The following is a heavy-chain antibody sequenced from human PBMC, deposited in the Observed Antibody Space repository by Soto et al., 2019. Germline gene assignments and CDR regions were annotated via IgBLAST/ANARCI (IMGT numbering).Heavy chain of an antibody. CDR3: ARPNSYGVTFHYYYGMDV. CDR2: IIPMFGT. V-gene: IGHV1-69*01. D-gene: IGHD3-10*01. Sequence: QVQLVQSGAEVKRPGSSVKVSCEASGGTFNNYAITWVRQAPGQGLEWMGGIIPMFGTNYAQKFQDRVTIAADESTGTAYMELSGLRSEETAVYFCARPNSYGVTFHYYYGMDVWGQGTTVTVSS. J-gene: IGHJ6*02. CDR1: GGTFNNYA.